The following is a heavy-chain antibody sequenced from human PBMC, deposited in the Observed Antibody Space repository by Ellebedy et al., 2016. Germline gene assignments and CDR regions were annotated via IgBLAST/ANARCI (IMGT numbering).Heavy chain of an antibody. CDR1: GYTFTDYY. CDR2: IDGGSGKT. J-gene: IGHJ5*02. D-gene: IGHD6-19*01. CDR3: TRGFSIAVAGNWFDP. Sequence: ASVKVSCKASGYTFTDYYMHWVRQAPGQGLEWMGWIDGGSGKTRYSQTFQGRVAMGADASANTVYMVLSRLRSDDTAVYYCTRGFSIAVAGNWFDPWGQGTLVTVSS. V-gene: IGHV1/OR15-3*02.